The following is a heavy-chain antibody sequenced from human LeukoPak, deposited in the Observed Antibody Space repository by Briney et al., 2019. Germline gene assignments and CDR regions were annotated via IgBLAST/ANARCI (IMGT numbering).Heavy chain of an antibody. V-gene: IGHV3-30-3*01. CDR2: ISYDGSNK. J-gene: IGHJ5*02. CDR1: GFTFSSYA. D-gene: IGHD4-17*01. CDR3: SLRLWFDP. Sequence: QPGRSLRLSCAASGFTFSSYAMHWVRQAPGKGLEWVAVISYDGSNKYYADSVKGRFTISRDNSKNTLYLQMNSLRAEDTAVYYCSLRLWFDPWGQGTLVTVSS.